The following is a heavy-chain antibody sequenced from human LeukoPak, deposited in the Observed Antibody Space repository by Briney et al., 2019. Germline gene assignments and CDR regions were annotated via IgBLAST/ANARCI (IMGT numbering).Heavy chain of an antibody. CDR1: GGSISGSVW. J-gene: IGHJ5*02. D-gene: IGHD3-16*01. CDR3: AGQGGFYLDH. V-gene: IGHV4-4*02. Sequence: SETLSLTCAVSGGSISGSVWWSWVRPPPGKGLEWIGEIYHRGNINYNPSLKGRVTISLDKSQNHFSLNLNSVTAGDTAVYYCAGQGGFYLDHWGQGNLVAVSS. CDR2: IYHRGNI.